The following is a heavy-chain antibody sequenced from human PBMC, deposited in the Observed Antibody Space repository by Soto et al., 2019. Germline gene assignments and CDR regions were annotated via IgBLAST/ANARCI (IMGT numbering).Heavy chain of an antibody. J-gene: IGHJ6*02. CDR1: GYSFTGYH. CDR3: ARLTYCGGDCYSDYYYGMDV. CDR2: INPKSGGT. V-gene: IGHV1-2*04. Sequence: ASVKVSCKASGYSFTGYHIHWVRQAPGQGLEWLGRINPKSGGTSTAQKFQGWVTMTTDTSISTASMELTRLTSDDTAMYYCARLTYCGGDCYSDYYYGMDVWGQGTTVTVS. D-gene: IGHD2-21*02.